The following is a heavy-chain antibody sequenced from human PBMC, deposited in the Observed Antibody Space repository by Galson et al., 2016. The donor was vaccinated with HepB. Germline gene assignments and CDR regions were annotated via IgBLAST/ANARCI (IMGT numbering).Heavy chain of an antibody. V-gene: IGHV1-18*01. D-gene: IGHD2-21*02. Sequence: SVKVSCKASGYTFTSYGITWVRQAPGQGLEWMGWISGYDGKTKYAQEFQGRVTMTIDTSTSTAYMEVRSLRSDDTAGFYCARVRSWLWYCGGDCHSSDYSGLDVWGQGTTVTVS. CDR3: ARVRSWLWYCGGDCHSSDYSGLDV. CDR2: ISGYDGKT. CDR1: GYTFTSYG. J-gene: IGHJ6*02.